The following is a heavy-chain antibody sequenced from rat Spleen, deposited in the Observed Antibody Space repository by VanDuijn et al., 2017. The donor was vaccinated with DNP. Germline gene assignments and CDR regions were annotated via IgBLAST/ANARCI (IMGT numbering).Heavy chain of an antibody. CDR3: TSNPHIRTAAPFDY. Sequence: EVQLVESGGGPVQPGRSLKLSCVASGFIFSNYWMTWIRQAPGKGLEWVASITNTGDITYYSDSVKGRFSISRDNAESTLYLQVNSLRSEDTATYYCTSNPHIRTAAPFDYWGQGVMVTVSS. CDR2: ITNTGDIT. V-gene: IGHV5-31*01. CDR1: GFIFSNYW. J-gene: IGHJ2*01. D-gene: IGHD3-8*01.